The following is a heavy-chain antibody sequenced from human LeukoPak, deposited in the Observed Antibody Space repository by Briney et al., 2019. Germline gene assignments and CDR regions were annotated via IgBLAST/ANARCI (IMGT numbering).Heavy chain of an antibody. J-gene: IGHJ4*02. CDR1: GYSFTSYW. D-gene: IGHD2-2*01. V-gene: IGHV5-51*01. CDR3: ARWVVVPAAMMVPYFDY. Sequence: GESLQISCQGSGYSFTSYWIGWVRQVPGKGLEWMGIIYPGDSDTRYSPSFQGQFTISADKSISTAYLQWSSLKASDTAMYYCARWVVVPAAMMVPYFDYWGQGTLVTVSS. CDR2: IYPGDSDT.